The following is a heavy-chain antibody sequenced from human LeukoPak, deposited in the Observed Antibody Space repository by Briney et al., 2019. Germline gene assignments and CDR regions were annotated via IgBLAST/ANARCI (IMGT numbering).Heavy chain of an antibody. V-gene: IGHV3-64*01. J-gene: IGHJ4*02. CDR2: ISSNGGST. Sequence: GGSLRLSCAASGFTFSSYAMHWVRQAPGKGLEYVSAISSNGGSTYYANSVKGRFTISRDNSKNTLYLQMGSLRAEDMAVYYCARGRPNYYDSSGYYVHWGQGTLVTVSS. D-gene: IGHD3-22*01. CDR1: GFTFSSYA. CDR3: ARGRPNYYDSSGYYVH.